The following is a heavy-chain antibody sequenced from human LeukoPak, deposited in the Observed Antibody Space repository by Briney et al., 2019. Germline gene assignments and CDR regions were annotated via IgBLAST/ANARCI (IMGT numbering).Heavy chain of an antibody. CDR2: IYHSGST. CDR3: ARATDLVGAAFDY. D-gene: IGHD1-26*01. CDR1: GGSISSSNW. V-gene: IGHV4-4*02. Sequence: SGTLSLTCAVSGGSISSSNWWSWVRQPPGKGLEWIGEIYHSGSTNYNPSLKSRVTISVDKSKNQFSLKLSSVTAADTAVYYCARATDLVGAAFDYWGQGTLVTVSS. J-gene: IGHJ4*02.